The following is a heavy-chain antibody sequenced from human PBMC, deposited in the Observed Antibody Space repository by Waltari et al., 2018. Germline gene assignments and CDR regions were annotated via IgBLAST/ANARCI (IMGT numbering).Heavy chain of an antibody. CDR3: TFGYCSGGSCYRFDY. D-gene: IGHD2-15*01. V-gene: IGHV3-73*01. J-gene: IGHJ4*02. Sequence: SGSAMHWVRQPSGKGVEWVGRIRSKANSYATAYAASVKGRFTIARDDSKNTAYLQINSLKTEDTAVYYCTFGYCSGGSCYRFDYWGQGTLVTVSS. CDR2: IRSKANSYAT. CDR1: SGSA.